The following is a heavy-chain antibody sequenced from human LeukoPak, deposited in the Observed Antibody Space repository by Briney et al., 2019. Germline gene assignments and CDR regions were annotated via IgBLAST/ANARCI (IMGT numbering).Heavy chain of an antibody. CDR1: GFSFSSLE. CDR2: IDSSGTTI. V-gene: IGHV3-48*03. CDR3: ARDLGYSGYRGGY. Sequence: QSGGSLRLSCATSGFSFSSLEMNWVRQAPGKGLEWVAHIDSSGTTIYYADSVKGRFTISRDNAKNSLYLQMNSLRAEDTAVYYCARDLGYSGYRGGYWGQGTLVTVSS. J-gene: IGHJ4*02. D-gene: IGHD5-12*01.